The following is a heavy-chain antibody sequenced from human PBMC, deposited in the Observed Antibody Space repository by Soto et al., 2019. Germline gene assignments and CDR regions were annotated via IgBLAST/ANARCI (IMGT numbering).Heavy chain of an antibody. J-gene: IGHJ4*02. V-gene: IGHV4-34*01. CDR3: ARSDITGTTRGTYYFDY. CDR2: INHSGST. Sequence: SETLSLTCAVYGGSFSGYYWSWIRQPPGKGLEWIGEINHSGSTNYNPSLKSRVTISVDTSKNQFSLKLSSVTAADTAVYYCARSDITGTTRGTYYFDYWGQGTLVTVSS. D-gene: IGHD1-20*01. CDR1: GGSFSGYY.